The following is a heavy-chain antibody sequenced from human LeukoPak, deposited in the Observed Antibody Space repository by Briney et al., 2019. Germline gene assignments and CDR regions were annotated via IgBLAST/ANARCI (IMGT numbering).Heavy chain of an antibody. V-gene: IGHV4-4*07. CDR2: IYTSGST. CDR1: GASISRYQ. J-gene: IGHJ6*03. CDR3: ARGRVSSSTWYSTYYYFFYMDF. D-gene: IGHD4-11*01. Sequence: PSETLSLTCTVSGASISRYQWSWIRQPAGKGLEWLGRIYTSGSTDYNPSLRSRVTMSVDTSKNQFSLKVRSVTAADTAVYFCARGRVSSSTWYSTYYYFFYMDFWGKGTTVTVSS.